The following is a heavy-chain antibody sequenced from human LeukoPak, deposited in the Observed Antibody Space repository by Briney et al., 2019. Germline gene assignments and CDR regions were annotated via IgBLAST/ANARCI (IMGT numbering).Heavy chain of an antibody. V-gene: IGHV4-39*01. CDR2: IYYSGST. CDR1: GGSISSSSYY. Sequence: SETLSLTCTVSGGSISSSSYYWGWIRQPPGKGLELIGNIYYSGSTYYNPSLKSRVTISVDTSKNQSSLKLSSVTAADTAVYYCARHEGGYTWYLGLWGRGTLVTVSS. J-gene: IGHJ2*01. CDR3: ARHEGGYTWYLGL. D-gene: IGHD5-12*01.